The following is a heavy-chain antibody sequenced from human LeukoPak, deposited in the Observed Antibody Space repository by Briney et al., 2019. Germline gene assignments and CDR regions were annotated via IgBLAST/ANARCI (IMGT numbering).Heavy chain of an antibody. CDR3: GGSSSDYYYYGMDV. CDR2: IYSVGST. Sequence: GGSLRLSCAASGFTVSSNYMSWVRQAPGKGLEWVSAIYSVGSTYYADSVKGRFTISRANSKNTLYLQMNSLSAEDTAMYYCGGSSSDYYYYGMDVWGQGTTVTVSS. CDR1: GFTVSSNY. D-gene: IGHD6-6*01. V-gene: IGHV3-53*01. J-gene: IGHJ6*02.